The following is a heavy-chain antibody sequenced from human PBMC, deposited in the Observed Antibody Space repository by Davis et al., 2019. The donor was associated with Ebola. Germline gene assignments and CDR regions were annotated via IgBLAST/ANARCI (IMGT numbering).Heavy chain of an antibody. CDR2: IYYSRNT. CDR3: ARREHNWNYFDY. CDR1: GGSISSSSYY. J-gene: IGHJ4*02. Sequence: SETLSLTCTVSGGSISSSSYYWSWIRQPPGKGLEWIGFIYYSRNTNYNPSLKSRVTISVDTSKNQFSLKLSSVSAADTAVYYCARREHNWNYFDYWGQGTLVTVSS. D-gene: IGHD1-20*01. V-gene: IGHV4-61*05.